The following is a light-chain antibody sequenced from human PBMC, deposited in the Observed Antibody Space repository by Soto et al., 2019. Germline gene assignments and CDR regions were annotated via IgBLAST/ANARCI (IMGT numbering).Light chain of an antibody. J-gene: IGKJ5*01. CDR1: QSISIG. CDR3: QQYNKWPLIT. CDR2: GAS. Sequence: EIVMTQSPATLSVSPGETATLSRRASQSISIGLAWYRQKPGQPPRLLIYGASTRATGTPARFSGSGSGTEFTLTISSLQSEDFALYYCQQYNKWPLITFGQGTRLEIK. V-gene: IGKV3D-15*01.